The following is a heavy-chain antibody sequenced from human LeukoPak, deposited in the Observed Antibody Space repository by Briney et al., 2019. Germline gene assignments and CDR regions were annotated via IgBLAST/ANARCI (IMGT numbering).Heavy chain of an antibody. J-gene: IGHJ4*02. V-gene: IGHV3-30-3*01. D-gene: IGHD3-10*01. Sequence: GRSLRLSCAASGFTFSSYAMHWVRQAPGKGLEWVAVISYDGSNKYYADSVKGRFTISRDNSKNTLYLQMNSLRAEDTAVYYCARGMVRGVPMNYFDYWGQGTLVTVSS. CDR1: GFTFSSYA. CDR2: ISYDGSNK. CDR3: ARGMVRGVPMNYFDY.